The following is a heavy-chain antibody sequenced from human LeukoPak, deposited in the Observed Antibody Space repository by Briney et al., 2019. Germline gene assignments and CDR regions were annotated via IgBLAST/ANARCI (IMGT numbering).Heavy chain of an antibody. V-gene: IGHV4-61*02. CDR2: IYTSGST. CDR3: ARADARSRSWFDP. CDR1: GGSISSGSYF. J-gene: IGHJ5*02. D-gene: IGHD3-3*01. Sequence: SQTLSLSCTVSGGSISSGSYFWSWIRQPAGKGLEWIGRIYTSGSTNYNPSLKRRVTMSVATSKNQLSLNLSSVTAADAAVYYCARADARSRSWFDPWGQGTLVTVSS.